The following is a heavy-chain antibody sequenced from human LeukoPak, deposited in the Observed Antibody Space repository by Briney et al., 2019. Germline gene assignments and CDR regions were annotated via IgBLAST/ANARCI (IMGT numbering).Heavy chain of an antibody. V-gene: IGHV1-46*01. D-gene: IGHD3-10*01. Sequence: ASVKVSWKASGYTFTSYYMHWVRQAPGQGLEWMGIINPSGGSTSYAQKFQGRVTMTRDTSTSTVYMELSSLRSEDTAVYYCASYSNYYGSGSYWAFDIWGQGTMVTVSS. J-gene: IGHJ3*02. CDR3: ASYSNYYGSGSYWAFDI. CDR1: GYTFTSYY. CDR2: INPSGGST.